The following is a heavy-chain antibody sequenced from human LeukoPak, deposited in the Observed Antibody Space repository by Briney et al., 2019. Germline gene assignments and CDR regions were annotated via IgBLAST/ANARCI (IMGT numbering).Heavy chain of an antibody. V-gene: IGHV4-38-2*02. CDR3: ASEAGYFDGFDP. J-gene: IGHJ5*02. D-gene: IGHD3-9*01. Sequence: SETLSLTCTVSGYSISSGYYWGWIRQPPGKGLEWIGNIYHSGSTYYNPSLKSRVTISVDTSKNQFSLKLSSVTAADTAVYYCASEAGYFDGFDPWGQGTLVTVSS. CDR1: GYSISSGYY. CDR2: IYHSGST.